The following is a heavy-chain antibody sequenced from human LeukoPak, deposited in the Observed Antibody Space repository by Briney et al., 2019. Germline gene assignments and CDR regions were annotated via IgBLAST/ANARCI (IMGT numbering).Heavy chain of an antibody. CDR3: ARVGIRFLEQYYFDY. Sequence: GGSLRLSCAASGFTFSSYAMHWVCQAPGKGLEWLSYISTSSSYIYYADSVKGRFTVSRDNAMNSLFLQMNSLIAEDTAVYYCARVGIRFLEQYYFDYWGQGTLVTVSS. J-gene: IGHJ4*02. D-gene: IGHD3-3*01. CDR2: ISTSSSYI. CDR1: GFTFSSYA. V-gene: IGHV3-21*01.